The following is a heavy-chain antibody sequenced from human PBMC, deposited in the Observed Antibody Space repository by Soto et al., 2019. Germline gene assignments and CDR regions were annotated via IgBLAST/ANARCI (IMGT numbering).Heavy chain of an antibody. CDR2: IFNIGDT. J-gene: IGHJ4*02. D-gene: IGHD2-21*02. V-gene: IGHV4-61*01. Sequence: PSETLSLTCTVSGDSVSGTNYFWSWIRQSPGKGLEWIGYIFNIGDTNYNPSFKSRVTISVDTSRNQFSLKLTSVTAADTAVYFCARDQVYCGGDCFLDWGQGTRVTVSS. CDR1: GDSVSGTNYF. CDR3: ARDQVYCGGDCFLD.